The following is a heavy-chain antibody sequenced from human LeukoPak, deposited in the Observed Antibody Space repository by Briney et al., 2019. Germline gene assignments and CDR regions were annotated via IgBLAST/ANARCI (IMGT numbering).Heavy chain of an antibody. CDR3: ARDTDPHCSSTSXYSX. D-gene: IGHD2-2*01. V-gene: IGHV4-30-4*08. CDR1: GGSISSGDYY. CDR2: IYYSGST. J-gene: IGHJ4*02. Sequence: PSETLSLTCTVSGGSISSGDYYWSWIRQPPGKGLEWIGYIYYSGSTYYNPSLKSRVTISVDTSKNQFSLKLSSVTAADTAVYYCARDTDPHCSSTSXYSXWGQXTLVTX.